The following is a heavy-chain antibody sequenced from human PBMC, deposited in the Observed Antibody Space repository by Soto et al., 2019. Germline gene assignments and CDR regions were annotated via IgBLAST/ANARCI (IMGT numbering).Heavy chain of an antibody. J-gene: IGHJ5*02. V-gene: IGHV4-31*03. Sequence: QVQLQESGPGLVKPSQTLSLTCTVSGGSISSGAYYWSWIRQHPVRGLECIGHIDDSGNTYYSPSLKSRVIISADTSKNQFSLKLKSVSAADTAVYYCASHPFGDTWFDPWGQGTLVTVSS. CDR2: IDDSGNT. CDR3: ASHPFGDTWFDP. CDR1: GGSISSGAYY. D-gene: IGHD3-10*01.